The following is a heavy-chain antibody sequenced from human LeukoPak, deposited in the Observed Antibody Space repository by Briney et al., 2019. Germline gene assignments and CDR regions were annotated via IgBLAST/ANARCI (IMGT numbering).Heavy chain of an antibody. CDR3: AKDNGPTLWDYFDY. Sequence: PGRSLRLSCAASGFTFDDYAMHWVRQAPGKGLEWVSGISWNSGSIGYADSVKGRFTISRDDAKNSLYLQMNSLRAEDTASYYCAKDNGPTLWDYFDYWGQGTLVTVSS. CDR1: GFTFDDYA. D-gene: IGHD4-17*01. J-gene: IGHJ4*02. CDR2: ISWNSGSI. V-gene: IGHV3-9*01.